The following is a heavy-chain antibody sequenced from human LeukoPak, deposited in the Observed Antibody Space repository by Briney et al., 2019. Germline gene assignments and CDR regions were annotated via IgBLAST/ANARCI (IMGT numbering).Heavy chain of an antibody. D-gene: IGHD3-16*01. CDR3: ARGRGWVDH. Sequence: GGSLRLSCAASGFSFTAYAMSWFRQAPGKGLEWVANIHDVGTVKNYRDSVKGRFTISRDDARNSVSLQLTRLRADDTALYYCARGRGWVDHWGQEPWSPSP. J-gene: IGHJ4*01. V-gene: IGHV3-7*01. CDR2: IHDVGTVK. CDR1: GFSFTAYA.